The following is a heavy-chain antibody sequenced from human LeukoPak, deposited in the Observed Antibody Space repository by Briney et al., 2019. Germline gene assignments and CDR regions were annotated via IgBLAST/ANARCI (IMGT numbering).Heavy chain of an antibody. CDR3: ARGLKQSRISSGWYGY. J-gene: IGHJ4*02. CDR1: GGSISSSSYY. D-gene: IGHD6-19*01. Sequence: SETLSLTCTVSGGSISSSSYYWGWIRQPPGKGLEWIGSIYYSGSTYYNPSLKSRVTISVDTSKNQFSLKLSSVTAADTAVYYCARGLKQSRISSGWYGYWGQGTLVTVSS. CDR2: IYYSGST. V-gene: IGHV4-39*07.